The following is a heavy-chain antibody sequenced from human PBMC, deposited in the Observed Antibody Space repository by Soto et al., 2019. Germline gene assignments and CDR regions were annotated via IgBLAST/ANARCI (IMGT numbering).Heavy chain of an antibody. V-gene: IGHV1-2*02. D-gene: IGHD6-19*01. CDR3: ARDSSTDGLDP. J-gene: IGHJ5*02. CDR2: INPNSGGT. CDR1: GYTSSDYY. Sequence: QVQLVQSGAEVKKPGASVKVSCKASGYTSSDYYMHWVRQAPGQGLEWMGWINPNSGGTDYAQKFQGRVTMTRHTSNSTVYMELSRLRSDDTAVYFCARDSSTDGLDPWGQGTLVTVSS.